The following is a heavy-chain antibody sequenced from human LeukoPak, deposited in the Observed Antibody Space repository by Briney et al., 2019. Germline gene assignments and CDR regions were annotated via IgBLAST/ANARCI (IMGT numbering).Heavy chain of an antibody. CDR1: GGSVSSYY. J-gene: IGHJ4*02. CDR3: ARDPNYDSSGPFDY. D-gene: IGHD3-22*01. CDR2: IYTSGST. Sequence: PSETLSLTCTVSGGSVSSYYWSWIRQPAGKGLEWIGCIYTSGSTNYNPSLKSRVTMSVDTSKNQFSLKLSSVTAADTAVYYCARDPNYDSSGPFDYWGQGTLVTVSS. V-gene: IGHV4-4*07.